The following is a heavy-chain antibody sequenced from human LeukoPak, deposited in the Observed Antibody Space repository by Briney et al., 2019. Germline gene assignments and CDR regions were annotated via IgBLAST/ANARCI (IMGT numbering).Heavy chain of an antibody. V-gene: IGHV3-13*04. J-gene: IGHJ4*02. CDR3: VGRLRGWSSGFDY. Sequence: GGSLRLSCAASGFTFSSYAMHWVRQATGKGLEWVSTIGAAGEIFYPGSVKGRFTISRDDAKNSMYLQMNSLRAGDTAVYYCVGRLRGWSSGFDYWGQGILVTVSS. CDR1: GFTFSSYA. D-gene: IGHD6-19*01. CDR2: IGAAGEI.